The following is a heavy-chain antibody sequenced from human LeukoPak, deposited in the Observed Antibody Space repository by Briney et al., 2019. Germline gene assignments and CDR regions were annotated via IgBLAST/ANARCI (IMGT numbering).Heavy chain of an antibody. Sequence: QPGGSLRLSRAASGFTFSNTAMSWVRRAPGKGLEWVSAISASGDGTFYTDSVKGRFTVSRDNSKNMLYLQMNSLRGDDTAVYYCATHLAYCPTESYSFFDYWGQGALVTVSS. CDR1: GFTFSNTA. J-gene: IGHJ4*02. CDR3: ATHLAYCPTESYSFFDY. D-gene: IGHD1-26*01. V-gene: IGHV3-23*01. CDR2: ISASGDGT.